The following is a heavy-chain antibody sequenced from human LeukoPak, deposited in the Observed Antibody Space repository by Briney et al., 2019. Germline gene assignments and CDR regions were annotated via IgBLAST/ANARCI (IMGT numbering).Heavy chain of an antibody. V-gene: IGHV4-59*12. D-gene: IGHD2-21*02. CDR3: AREVVTANTYFDY. Sequence: SETLSLTCTVSGGSISSYYWSWIRQPPGKGLEWIGYIYYSGSTNYNPSLKSRVTISVDTSKNQFSLKLSSVTAADTAVYYCAREVVTANTYFDYWGQGTLVTVSS. CDR2: IYYSGST. J-gene: IGHJ4*02. CDR1: GGSISSYY.